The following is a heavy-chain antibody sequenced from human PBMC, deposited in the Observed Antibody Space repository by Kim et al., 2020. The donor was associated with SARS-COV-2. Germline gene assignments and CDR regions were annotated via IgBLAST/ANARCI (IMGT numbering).Heavy chain of an antibody. D-gene: IGHD3-9*01. CDR1: GFTFSSYA. CDR3: AKAELRYFDWLSPTPDY. Sequence: GGSLRLSCAASGFTFSSYAMSWVRQAPGKGLEWVSAISGSGGSTYYADSVKGRFTISRDNSKNTLYLQMNSLRAEDTAVYYCAKAELRYFDWLSPTPDYWGQGTLVTVSS. V-gene: IGHV3-23*01. CDR2: ISGSGGST. J-gene: IGHJ4*02.